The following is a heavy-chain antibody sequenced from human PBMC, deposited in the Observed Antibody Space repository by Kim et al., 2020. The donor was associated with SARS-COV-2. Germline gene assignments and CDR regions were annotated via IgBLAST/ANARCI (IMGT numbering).Heavy chain of an antibody. CDR3: TKGIGPNYPGSRTFDM. V-gene: IGHV3-23*01. J-gene: IGHJ3*02. CDR2: TTDDGDDT. D-gene: IGHD1-7*01. CDR1: GFAFSRYA. Sequence: GGSLRLSCAASGFAFSRYAMTWVRQAPGKGLEWVSTTTDDGDDTKYEESVKGRFTLSRDNSKNTLHLQMNNLRADDTAIYYCTKGIGPNYPGSRTFDMWGQGTMVTVSS.